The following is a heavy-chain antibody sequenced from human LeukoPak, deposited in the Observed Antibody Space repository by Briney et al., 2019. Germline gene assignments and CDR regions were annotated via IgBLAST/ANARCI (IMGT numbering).Heavy chain of an antibody. CDR3: ARDAIVATIPNDY. V-gene: IGHV3-21*01. CDR2: ISSSSSYI. CDR1: GFTFSSYS. D-gene: IGHD5-12*01. J-gene: IGHJ4*02. Sequence: GGSLRLSCAASGFTFSSYSMKWVRQAPGKGLEWVSSISSSSSYIYYADAVKGRFTISRDNAKNSLYLQMNSLRAEDTAVYYCARDAIVATIPNDYWGQGTLVTVSS.